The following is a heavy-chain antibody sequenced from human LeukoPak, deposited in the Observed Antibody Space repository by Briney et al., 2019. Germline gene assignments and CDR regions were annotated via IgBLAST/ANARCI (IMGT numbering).Heavy chain of an antibody. D-gene: IGHD6-13*01. CDR1: GFTFSSYA. J-gene: IGHJ4*02. CDR2: ISYDGSNK. V-gene: IGHV3-30-3*01. CDR3: AREGNRGIAAAGTCFDY. Sequence: QPGRSLRLSCAASGFTFSSYAMHWVRQAPGKGLEWVAVISYDGSNKYYADSVKGRFTISRDNSKNTLYLQMNSLRAEDTAVYYCAREGNRGIAAAGTCFDYWGQGTLVTVSS.